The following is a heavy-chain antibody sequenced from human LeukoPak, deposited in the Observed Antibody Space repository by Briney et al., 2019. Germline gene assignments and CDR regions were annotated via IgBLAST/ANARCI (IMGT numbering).Heavy chain of an antibody. Sequence: PSETLSLTCTVSSGSISSNNYYWGWIRQPPGKGLEWIGSIYYTGSTFYNPSLKSRVTMPLDALKNQFTLKVTSVTATDTAVYYCARLVSYDVLTENFYKYYMDVWGKGTTVTVSS. CDR1: SGSISSNNYY. V-gene: IGHV4-39*01. J-gene: IGHJ6*03. CDR3: ARLVSYDVLTENFYKYYMDV. CDR2: IYYTGST. D-gene: IGHD3-9*01.